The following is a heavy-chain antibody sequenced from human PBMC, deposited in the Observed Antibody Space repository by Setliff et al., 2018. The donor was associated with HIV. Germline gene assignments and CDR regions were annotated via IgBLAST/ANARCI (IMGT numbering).Heavy chain of an antibody. CDR1: GGSMNSDSYS. D-gene: IGHD3-3*01. CDR3: ARAKTIGVSAVFFDP. Sequence: SEPLSLTCTVSGGSMNSDSYSWTWLRQPAGKGPELIGHIYVGGSVIYNPSLASRVTISMVPSKNQFSLDLSSVTAADTAKYYCARAKTIGVSAVFFDPWGQGRPVTVS. V-gene: IGHV4-61*09. CDR2: IYVGGSV. J-gene: IGHJ5*02.